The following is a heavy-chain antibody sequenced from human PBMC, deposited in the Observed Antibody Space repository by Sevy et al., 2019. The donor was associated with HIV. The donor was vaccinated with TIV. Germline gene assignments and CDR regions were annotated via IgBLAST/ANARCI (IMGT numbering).Heavy chain of an antibody. CDR3: ARVIGIAVAGTIY. J-gene: IGHJ4*02. CDR1: GFIFSSDS. V-gene: IGHV3-48*02. Sequence: GGSLRLSCAASGFIFSSDSMNWVRQAPGKGLEWVSYISSSSSTIHYADSVKGRFTISRDNAKNSLNLQMNSLRDEDTAVYYCARVIGIAVAGTIYWGQGTLVTVSS. CDR2: ISSSSSTI. D-gene: IGHD6-19*01.